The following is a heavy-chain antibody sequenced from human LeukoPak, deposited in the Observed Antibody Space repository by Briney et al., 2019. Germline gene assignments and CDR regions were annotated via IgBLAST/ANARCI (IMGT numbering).Heavy chain of an antibody. CDR1: GFTFSSYA. D-gene: IGHD3-16*01. J-gene: IGHJ4*02. CDR3: AKWVSLDY. CDR2: ISYDGSNK. V-gene: IGHV3-30*18. Sequence: GRSLRLSCAASGFTFSSYAMHWVRQAPGKGLEWVAVISYDGSNKYYADSVKGRFTISRDNSKNTLYLQMNSLRAEDTAVYYCAKWVSLDYWGQGTLVTVSS.